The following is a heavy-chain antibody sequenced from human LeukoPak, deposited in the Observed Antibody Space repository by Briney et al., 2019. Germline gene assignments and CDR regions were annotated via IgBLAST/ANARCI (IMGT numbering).Heavy chain of an antibody. CDR2: IYSGGST. CDR1: GFTVSSNY. V-gene: IGHV3-53*05. CDR3: ARAEAYYYGSGIDY. Sequence: PGGSLRLSCAASGFTVSSNYMSWVRQAPGKGLEWVSVIYSGGSTYYADSVKGRFTISRDNSKNTLYLQMGSLGGEDMAVYYCARAEAYYYGSGIDYWGQGTLVTVSS. J-gene: IGHJ4*02. D-gene: IGHD3-10*01.